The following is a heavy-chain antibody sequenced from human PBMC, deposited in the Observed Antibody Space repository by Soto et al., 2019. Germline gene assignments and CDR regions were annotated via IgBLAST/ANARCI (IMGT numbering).Heavy chain of an antibody. CDR3: AQTLGLAVAGAGRFDL. D-gene: IGHD6-19*01. J-gene: IGHJ2*01. CDR2: ITPFFGTA. Sequence: QVQLVQSGAEVKKPGSSVKVSCKASGGTFSKYAISWVRQAPGQGLEWMGGITPFFGTANYAQKFQGRVTIAADESMSTACMELSRLRSEDTAVYYCAQTLGLAVAGAGRFDLWGRGTLVTVSS. CDR1: GGTFSKYA. V-gene: IGHV1-69*12.